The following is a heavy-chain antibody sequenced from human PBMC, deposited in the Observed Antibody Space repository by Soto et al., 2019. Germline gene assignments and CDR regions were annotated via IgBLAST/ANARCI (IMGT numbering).Heavy chain of an antibody. Sequence: QVKLVQSGAEVKKPGASVKVSCKASGYTFTNYGIIWVRQAPGQGLEWMGWISAYNGNTKYAQKLQGRVTMTTDTSTSTAYMELRSLRSDDTAVYYCARGVGSGSYYNQYNWFDPWGQGTLVTVSS. V-gene: IGHV1-18*01. CDR2: ISAYNGNT. CDR1: GYTFTNYG. CDR3: ARGVGSGSYYNQYNWFDP. D-gene: IGHD3-10*01. J-gene: IGHJ5*02.